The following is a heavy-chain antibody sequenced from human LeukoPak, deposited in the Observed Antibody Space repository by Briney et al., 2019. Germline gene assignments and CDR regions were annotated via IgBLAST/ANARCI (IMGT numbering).Heavy chain of an antibody. V-gene: IGHV1-69*04. Sequence: SVKVSCKASGGTFSSYAISWVRQAPGQGLEWMGRIIPILGIANYAQKFQGRVTITADKSTSTAYMELSSLRSEDTAVYYCARALQRYSDILTGWGQGTLVTVSS. CDR1: GGTFSSYA. D-gene: IGHD1-26*01. CDR3: ARALQRYSDILTG. J-gene: IGHJ4*02. CDR2: IIPILGIA.